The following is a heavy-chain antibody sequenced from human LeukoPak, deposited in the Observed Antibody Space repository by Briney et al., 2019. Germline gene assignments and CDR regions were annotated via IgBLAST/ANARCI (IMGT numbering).Heavy chain of an antibody. J-gene: IGHJ4*02. CDR3: AKDRWGISSYYYDSSGYYPFDY. CDR1: GFTFSSYA. V-gene: IGHV3-23*01. Sequence: GGSLRLSCAASGFTFSSYAMSWVRQAPGKGLEWVSAISGSGGSTYYADSVKGRFTISRDNSKNTLYLQMNSLRAENTAVYYCAKDRWGISSYYYDSSGYYPFDYWGQGTLDTVSS. CDR2: ISGSGGST. D-gene: IGHD3-22*01.